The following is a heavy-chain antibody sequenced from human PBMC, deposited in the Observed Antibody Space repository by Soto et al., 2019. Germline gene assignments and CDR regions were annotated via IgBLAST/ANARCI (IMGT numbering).Heavy chain of an antibody. D-gene: IGHD4-17*01. J-gene: IGHJ6*02. V-gene: IGHV1-69*13. CDR1: GGTFSSYA. Sequence: ASVKVSCKASGGTFSSYAISWVRQAPGQGLEWMGGIIPIFGTANYAQKFKGRVTITADESTSTAYMELSSLRSEDTAVYYCARARTVSTTRYYYYGMDVWGQGTTVTVSS. CDR2: IIPIFGTA. CDR3: ARARTVSTTRYYYYGMDV.